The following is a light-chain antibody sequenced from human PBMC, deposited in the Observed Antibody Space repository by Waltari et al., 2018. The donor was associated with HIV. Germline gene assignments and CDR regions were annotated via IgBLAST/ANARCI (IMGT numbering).Light chain of an antibody. CDR3: QSYDNENPVL. J-gene: IGLJ2*01. V-gene: IGLV6-57*01. CDR2: KDD. Sequence: NFMLTQPHSVSESPGQAVTVSCTRSSGSIASNYVQWYQQRPGSSPTTWIYKDDQRPSGVPDRFSGSIDSSSNSASLTISGLRPEDEADYYCQSYDNENPVLFGGGTKLTVL. CDR1: SGSIASNY.